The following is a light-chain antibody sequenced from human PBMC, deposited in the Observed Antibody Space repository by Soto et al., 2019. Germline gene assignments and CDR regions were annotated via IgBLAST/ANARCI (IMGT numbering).Light chain of an antibody. J-gene: IGKJ2*01. V-gene: IGKV3D-20*01. CDR2: DAS. CDR1: QCVSSSY. Sequence: EIVRTQSPATLSLSPGEGATLSCGASQCVSSSYLAWYQQKPGLAPRLLIYDASSRATGIPDRFSGSGSGTDFTLTISRLEPEDFAVYYCQHYATSPYTFGQGTKLEIK. CDR3: QHYATSPYT.